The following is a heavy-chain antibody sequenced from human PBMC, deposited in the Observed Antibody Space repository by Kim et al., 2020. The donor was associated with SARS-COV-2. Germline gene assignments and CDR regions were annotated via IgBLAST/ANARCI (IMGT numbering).Heavy chain of an antibody. CDR2: IYYSGST. V-gene: IGHV4-39*01. J-gene: IGHJ4*02. Sequence: SETLSPTCTVSGGSISSSSYYWGWIRQPPGKGLEWIGSIYYSGSTYYNPSLKSRVTISVDTSKNQFSLKLSSVTAADTAVYYCARTTYYYDSSGYYGGYYFDYWGQGTLVTVSS. CDR1: GGSISSSSYY. CDR3: ARTTYYYDSSGYYGGYYFDY. D-gene: IGHD3-22*01.